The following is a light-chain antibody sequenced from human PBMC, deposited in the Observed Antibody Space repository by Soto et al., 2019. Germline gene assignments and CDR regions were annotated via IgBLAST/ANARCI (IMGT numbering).Light chain of an antibody. V-gene: IGLV2-14*01. Sequence: QSALTQPASVSGSPGQSITISCTGNSGDVGGYNYVSWYQQHPGKAPKLMIYEVSNRPSGVSNRFSGSKSGNTASLTISGLQAEDEADYYCSSYTSSSTLVVFGGGTKLTVL. CDR3: SSYTSSSTLVV. CDR2: EVS. J-gene: IGLJ2*01. CDR1: SGDVGGYNY.